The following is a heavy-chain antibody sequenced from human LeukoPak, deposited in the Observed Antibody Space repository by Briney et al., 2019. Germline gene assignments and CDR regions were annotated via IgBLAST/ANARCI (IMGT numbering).Heavy chain of an antibody. D-gene: IGHD3-22*01. V-gene: IGHV4-61*02. CDR2: IYTSGST. Sequence: SETLSLTCTVSGGSISSGSYYWSWIRQPAGKGLEWIGRIYTSGSTNYNPSLKSRVTISVDTSKNQFSLKLSSVTAADTAVYYCARKEYYYDSSGYLQGRWFDPWGQGTLVTVSS. CDR3: ARKEYYYDSSGYLQGRWFDP. CDR1: GGSISSGSYY. J-gene: IGHJ5*02.